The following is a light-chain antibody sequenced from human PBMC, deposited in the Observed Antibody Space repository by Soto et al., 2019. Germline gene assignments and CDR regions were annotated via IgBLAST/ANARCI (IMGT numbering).Light chain of an antibody. CDR2: EDS. CDR1: SSDVWSYNL. Sequence: QSALTQPASVSGSPGQSITISCTGTSSDVWSYNLVSWYQQHPGTAPKLMIYEDSKRPSGVSNRFSGSKSGNTASLTISGLQAEDEADYYFCSYAGSSTPVVFGGGTKVTVL. CDR3: CSYAGSSTPVV. V-gene: IGLV2-23*01. J-gene: IGLJ2*01.